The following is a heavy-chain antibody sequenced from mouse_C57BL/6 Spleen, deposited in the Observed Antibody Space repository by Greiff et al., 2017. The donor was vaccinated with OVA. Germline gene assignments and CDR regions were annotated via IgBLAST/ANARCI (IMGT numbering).Heavy chain of an antibody. D-gene: IGHD1-1*01. CDR2: IDPSDSYT. CDR3: ARSDITTVVAPYAMDY. CDR1: GYTFTSYW. J-gene: IGHJ4*01. Sequence: QVQLQQPGAELVKPGASVKLSCKASGYTFTSYWMQWVKQRPGQGLEWIGEIDPSDSYTNYNQKFKGKATLTVDTSSSTAYMQLSSLTSEDSAVYYCARSDITTVVAPYAMDYWGQGTSVTVSS. V-gene: IGHV1-50*01.